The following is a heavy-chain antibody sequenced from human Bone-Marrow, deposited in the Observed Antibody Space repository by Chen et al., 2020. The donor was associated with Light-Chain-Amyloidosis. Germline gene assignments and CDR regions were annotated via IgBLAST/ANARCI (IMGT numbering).Heavy chain of an antibody. V-gene: IGHV5-51*01. D-gene: IGHD2-21*01. CDR3: ARRRDCYNFDY. CDR1: GYTLPNYC. CDR2: IYPDDCDA. J-gene: IGHJ4*02. Sequence: EVQMEQSGPEVKKPGESLKISCKRSGYTLPNYCIGRVRQMPGKGLEWMGVIYPDDCDASYSPSFEGQVTISAYKSITTAYLQWRSLKASDTAMYYCARRRDCYNFDYWVQGTLVTVSS.